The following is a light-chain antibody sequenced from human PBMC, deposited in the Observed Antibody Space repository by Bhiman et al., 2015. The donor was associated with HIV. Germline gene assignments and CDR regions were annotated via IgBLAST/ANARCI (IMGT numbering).Light chain of an antibody. Sequence: QSVLTQPPSVSGAPGQRVTISCTGSSSNIGAGYDVHWFQQLPKTAPKLLIYGNSNRPSGVPDRFSGSKSGTSASLAITGLQAEDEADYYCCSYAGSNTFEVFGGGTKLTVL. V-gene: IGLV1-40*01. CDR3: CSYAGSNTFEV. CDR1: SSNIGAGYD. J-gene: IGLJ3*02. CDR2: GNS.